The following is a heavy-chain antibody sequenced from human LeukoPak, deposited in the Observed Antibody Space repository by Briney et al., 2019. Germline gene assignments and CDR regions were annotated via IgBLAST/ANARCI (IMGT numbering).Heavy chain of an antibody. CDR1: GFTFSSSA. V-gene: IGHV3-23*01. CDR2: ITDSGDGT. CDR3: AKNSPVATR. Sequence: GGSLRLSCAASGFTFSSSAMSWVRQAPGKGLQWVSSITDSGDGTYYADSVKGRFTISRDDSKNTLYLQMNSLRAEDTAVYYCAKNSPVATRWGQRTLVTVSS. D-gene: IGHD2-15*01. J-gene: IGHJ4*02.